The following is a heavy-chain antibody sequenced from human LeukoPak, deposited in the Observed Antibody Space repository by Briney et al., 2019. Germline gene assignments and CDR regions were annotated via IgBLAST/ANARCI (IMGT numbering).Heavy chain of an antibody. CDR2: IYSGGST. V-gene: IGHV3-53*01. D-gene: IGHD4-17*01. Sequence: GGSLRLSCAASGFTVSSNYMSWVRQAPGKGLEWVSVIYSGGSTYYADSVKGRFTISRDNSKNTLYLQMNSLRAEDTAVYYCARVGRIDYGSFDYWGQGTLVTVSS. CDR3: ARVGRIDYGSFDY. CDR1: GFTVSSNY. J-gene: IGHJ4*02.